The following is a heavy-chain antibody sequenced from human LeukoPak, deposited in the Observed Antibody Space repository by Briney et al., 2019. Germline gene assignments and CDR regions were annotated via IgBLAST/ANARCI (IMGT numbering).Heavy chain of an antibody. CDR2: ISSSSSYI. D-gene: IGHD2-8*02. CDR1: GFTFSSYS. V-gene: IGHV3-21*01. CDR3: ARDRGESGGSEKWAYYYYMDV. Sequence: GGSLRLSCAASGFTFSSYSMNWVRQAPGKGLEWVSSISSSSSYIYYADSVKGRLTISRDNAKNSLYLQMNSLRAEDKAVYYCARDRGESGGSEKWAYYYYMDVWGKGTTVTVSS. J-gene: IGHJ6*03.